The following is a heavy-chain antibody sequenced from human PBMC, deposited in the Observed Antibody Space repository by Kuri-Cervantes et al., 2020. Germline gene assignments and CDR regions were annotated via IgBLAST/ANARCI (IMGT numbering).Heavy chain of an antibody. V-gene: IGHV4-30-4*01. D-gene: IGHD1-1*01. J-gene: IGHJ4*02. Sequence: SETLSLTCTVSGGSISSGDYYWSWIRQPPGKGLEWIGYIYYSGSTYYNPSLKSRVTISVDTSKNQFSLKLSSVTAADTALYYCASLLNELFTIDYWGQGTLVTVSS. CDR1: GGSISSGDYY. CDR3: ASLLNELFTIDY. CDR2: IYYSGST.